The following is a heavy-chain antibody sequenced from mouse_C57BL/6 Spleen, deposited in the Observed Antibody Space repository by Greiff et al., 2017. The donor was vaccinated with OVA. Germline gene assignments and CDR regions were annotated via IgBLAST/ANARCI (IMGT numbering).Heavy chain of an antibody. J-gene: IGHJ2*01. CDR2: IWSGGST. D-gene: IGHD1-1*02. V-gene: IGHV2-2*01. CDR3: ARSMALYYFDY. CDR1: GFSLTSYG. Sequence: VQLQQSGPGLVQPSQSLSITCTVSGFSLTSYGVHWVRQSPGTGLEWLGVIWSGGSTDYNAAFISRLSISKDNSKSQVFFKMNSLQADDTAIYYCARSMALYYFDYWGQGTTLTVSS.